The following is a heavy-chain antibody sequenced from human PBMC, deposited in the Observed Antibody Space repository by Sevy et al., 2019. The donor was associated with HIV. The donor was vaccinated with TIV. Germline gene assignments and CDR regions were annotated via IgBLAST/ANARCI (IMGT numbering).Heavy chain of an antibody. CDR1: GGSFSGYY. D-gene: IGHD2-2*01. Sequence: SETLSLTCAVYGGSFSGYYWNWIRQPPGKGLEWIGEINHTGSTNYNPSLKSRVTISVETSKTQVSLKLSSVTAADPAIYYCARAPPIVVVPGAPSWFDPWGQGTLVTVSS. CDR3: ARAPPIVVVPGAPSWFDP. CDR2: INHTGST. J-gene: IGHJ5*02. V-gene: IGHV4-34*01.